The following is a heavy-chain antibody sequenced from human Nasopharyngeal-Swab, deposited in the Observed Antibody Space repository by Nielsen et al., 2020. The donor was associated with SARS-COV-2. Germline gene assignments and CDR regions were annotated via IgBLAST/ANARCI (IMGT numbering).Heavy chain of an antibody. CDR1: GGSVSSGSYY. D-gene: IGHD5-12*01. Sequence: SETLSLTCTVSGGSVSSGSYYWSWIRQPPGKGLEWIGLIYYSGSTNYNPSLKSRVTISVDTSKNQFSLKLSSVTAADTAVYYCASSGAYFDYWGQGTLVTVSS. CDR3: ASSGAYFDY. J-gene: IGHJ4*02. V-gene: IGHV4-61*01. CDR2: IYYSGST.